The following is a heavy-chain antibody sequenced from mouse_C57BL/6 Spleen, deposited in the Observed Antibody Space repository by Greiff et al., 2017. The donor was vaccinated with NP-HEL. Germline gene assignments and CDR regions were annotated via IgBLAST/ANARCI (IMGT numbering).Heavy chain of an antibody. CDR1: GFTFSDYY. D-gene: IGHD2-3*01. CDR3: ARPIYDGYPGYAVDY. CDR2: ISNGGGST. V-gene: IGHV5-12*01. J-gene: IGHJ4*01. Sequence: EVQRVESGGGLVQPGGSLKLSCAASGFTFSDYYMYWVRQTPEKRLEWVAYISNGGGSTYYPDTVKGRFTISRDNAKNTLYLQMSRLKSEDTAMYYCARPIYDGYPGYAVDYWGQGTSVTVSS.